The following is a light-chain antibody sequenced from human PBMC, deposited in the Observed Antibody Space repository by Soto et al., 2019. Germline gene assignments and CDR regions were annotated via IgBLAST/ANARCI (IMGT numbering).Light chain of an antibody. Sequence: ALTQFPGTLSSSPGERATLSCRASQSVSSSYLAWYQQKPGQAPRLLIYGASSRATGIPDRFSGSGSGTDFTLTINRLEPEDFAVYFCQQYRDSPWTFGQGTKVEI. CDR2: GAS. V-gene: IGKV3-20*01. CDR3: QQYRDSPWT. CDR1: QSVSSSY. J-gene: IGKJ1*01.